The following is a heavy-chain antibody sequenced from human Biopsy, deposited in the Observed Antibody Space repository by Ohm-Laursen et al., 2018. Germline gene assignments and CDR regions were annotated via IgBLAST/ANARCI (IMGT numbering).Heavy chain of an antibody. CDR2: LYYNGFT. D-gene: IGHD3-22*01. CDR3: ARGDYFDSNGYFWFDP. CDR1: AGSISSYY. Sequence: PSQTLSLTCTVSAGSISSYYWSWIRQPPGKGLEWIGFLYYNGFTNSNPSLKSRVTISVDPFRNQFSLKLNSVTAADTAVYYCARGDYFDSNGYFWFDPWGQGTLVTVSS. V-gene: IGHV4-59*12. J-gene: IGHJ5*02.